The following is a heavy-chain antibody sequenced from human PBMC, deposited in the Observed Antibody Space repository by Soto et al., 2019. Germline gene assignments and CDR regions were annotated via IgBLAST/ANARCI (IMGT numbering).Heavy chain of an antibody. CDR3: ARDRILDIMITWGRAFDI. D-gene: IGHD3-16*01. CDR1: GGSISSGGYY. Sequence: SETLSLTCTVSGGSISSGGYYWSWIRQHPGKGLEWIGYIYYSGSTYYNPSLKSRVTISVDTSKNQFSLKLSSVTAADTAVYYCARDRILDIMITWGRAFDIWGQGTMVTVSS. J-gene: IGHJ3*02. V-gene: IGHV4-31*03. CDR2: IYYSGST.